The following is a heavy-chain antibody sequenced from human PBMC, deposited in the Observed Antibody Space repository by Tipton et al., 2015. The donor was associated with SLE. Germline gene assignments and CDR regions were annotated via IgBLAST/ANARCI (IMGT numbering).Heavy chain of an antibody. CDR2: INPNSGGT. D-gene: IGHD2-2*01. CDR1: GYTFTSYY. Sequence: QSGAEVKKPGASVKVSCKASGYTFTSYYMHWVRQAPGQGLEWMGWINPNSGGTNYAQKFQGRVTMTRDTSISTAYMELSRLRSDDTAVYYCARSLGDIVVVPAALLDYWGQGTLVTVSS. J-gene: IGHJ4*02. CDR3: ARSLGDIVVVPAALLDY. V-gene: IGHV1-2*02.